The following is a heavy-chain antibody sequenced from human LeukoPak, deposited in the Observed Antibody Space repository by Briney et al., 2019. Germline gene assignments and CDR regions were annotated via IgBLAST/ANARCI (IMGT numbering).Heavy chain of an antibody. CDR2: ISYDGSNK. Sequence: GRSLRLSCAASGFTFSSYAMHWVRQAPGKGLEWVAVISYDGSNKYYADSVKGRFTISRDNAKNSPYLQMNSLRAEDTAVYYCARDTMVRGVIGSLWFDPWGQGTLVTVSS. V-gene: IGHV3-30*04. CDR1: GFTFSSYA. J-gene: IGHJ5*02. D-gene: IGHD3-10*01. CDR3: ARDTMVRGVIGSLWFDP.